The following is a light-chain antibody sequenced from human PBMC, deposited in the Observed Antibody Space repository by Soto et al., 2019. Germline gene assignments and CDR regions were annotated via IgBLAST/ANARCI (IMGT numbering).Light chain of an antibody. J-gene: IGKJ1*01. CDR1: QSVGTNY. V-gene: IGKV3-20*01. CDR2: ATS. CDR3: QQYDSSPRT. Sequence: EIVLTQSPGTLSLSPGARATLSCRASQSVGTNYLAWFQQKPGQAPRLLIYATSTRATGIPDRFSGSGSGTDFTLTITRLEPEDFAVYSCQQYDSSPRTFGQGTRVEIK.